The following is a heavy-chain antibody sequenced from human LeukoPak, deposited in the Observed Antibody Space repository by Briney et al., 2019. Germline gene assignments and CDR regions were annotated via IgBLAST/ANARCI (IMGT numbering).Heavy chain of an antibody. D-gene: IGHD6-13*01. Sequence: GGSLRLSCAASVFTFSIYAMSRVRQAPGKGLEWVSAISGSGGSTYYADSVKGRFTISRDNSKNTLYLQMNSLRAEDTAVYYCAKDYRLRPYIAAAGMDAFDIWGQGTMVTVSS. CDR1: VFTFSIYA. CDR3: AKDYRLRPYIAAAGMDAFDI. J-gene: IGHJ3*02. CDR2: ISGSGGST. V-gene: IGHV3-23*01.